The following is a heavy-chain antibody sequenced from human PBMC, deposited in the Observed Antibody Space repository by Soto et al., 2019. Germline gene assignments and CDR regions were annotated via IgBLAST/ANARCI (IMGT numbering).Heavy chain of an antibody. CDR2: IYSGGST. CDR3: ARGTDCWSGYGLMAY. Sequence: EVQLVESGGGLVQPGGSLRLSCAASGFTVSSNYMSWVRQAPGKGLEWVSVIYSGGSTYYADSVKGRFTISRDNSKNTLYLQMNSLRAEDTAVYYCARGTDCWSGYGLMAYWGQGTVVTVSS. J-gene: IGHJ4*02. V-gene: IGHV3-66*01. D-gene: IGHD3-3*01. CDR1: GFTVSSNY.